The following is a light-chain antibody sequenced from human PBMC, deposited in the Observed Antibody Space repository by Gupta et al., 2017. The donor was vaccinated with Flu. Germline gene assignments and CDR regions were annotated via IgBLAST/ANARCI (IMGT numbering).Light chain of an antibody. CDR1: QSGLYRSENKNY. CDR2: WAS. CDR3: QQYCSNSPLT. V-gene: IGKV4-1*01. Sequence: DIVMTQSPDSLAVSLGERATINCKSSQSGLYRSENKNYLAWYKQKPGQPPKLLISWASTREAGVPDRFSGSGFGKDLTLTISSRQAEDVAGYFCQQYCSNSPLTFGQGTLMEIK. J-gene: IGKJ5*01.